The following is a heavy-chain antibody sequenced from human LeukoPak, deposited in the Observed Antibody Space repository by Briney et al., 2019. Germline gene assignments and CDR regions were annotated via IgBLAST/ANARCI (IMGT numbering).Heavy chain of an antibody. J-gene: IGHJ4*02. V-gene: IGHV4-59*01. Sequence: SETLSLTCTVSGGSISSYYWSWIRQPPGKGLEWIGYIYYSGSTNYNPSLKSRVTISVDTSKNQFSLKLSSVTAADTAVYYCARPLGYSSGWAFDYWGQGTLVTVSS. CDR1: GGSISSYY. CDR2: IYYSGST. D-gene: IGHD6-19*01. CDR3: ARPLGYSSGWAFDY.